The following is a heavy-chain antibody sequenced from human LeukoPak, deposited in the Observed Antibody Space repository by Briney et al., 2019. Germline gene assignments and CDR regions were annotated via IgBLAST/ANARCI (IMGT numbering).Heavy chain of an antibody. CDR3: ARLYYYDSSGYAPFGY. Sequence: GESLKTSCKGSGYSFTSYWIGWVRQMPGKGLEWMGIIYPGDSDTRYSPSFQGQVTISADKSISTAYLQWSSLKASDTAMYYCARLYYYDSSGYAPFGYWGQGTLVTVSS. CDR1: GYSFTSYW. CDR2: IYPGDSDT. D-gene: IGHD3-22*01. J-gene: IGHJ4*02. V-gene: IGHV5-51*01.